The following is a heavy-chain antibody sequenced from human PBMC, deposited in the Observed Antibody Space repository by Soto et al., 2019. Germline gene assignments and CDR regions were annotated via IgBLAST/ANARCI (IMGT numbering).Heavy chain of an antibody. CDR1: GFSFSADRVG. D-gene: IGHD3-16*01. J-gene: IGHJ3*01. CDR3: AHAFGGTSWPNDAFDV. Sequence: HITLKESGPTLVKPTQNLTLTCIFSGFSFSADRVGVGWIRQPPGKTLEWLALIYWDDDTRYRPSLKSRLTITKDSSTNQVVLTMSNMDPLDTATYYCAHAFGGTSWPNDAFDVWGQGTVVTVSS. CDR2: IYWDDDT. V-gene: IGHV2-5*02.